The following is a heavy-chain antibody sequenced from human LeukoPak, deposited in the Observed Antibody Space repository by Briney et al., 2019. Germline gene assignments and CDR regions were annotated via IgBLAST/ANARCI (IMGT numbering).Heavy chain of an antibody. D-gene: IGHD6-19*01. J-gene: IGHJ4*02. CDR1: GFTFSSYG. Sequence: GRSLRLSCAASGFTFSSYGMHWVRQAPGKGLEWVAVIWYDGSNKYCADSVKGRFTISRDNSKNTLYLQMNSLRAEDTAVYYCARAPGIAVAGTDFDYWGQGTLVTVSS. CDR2: IWYDGSNK. CDR3: ARAPGIAVAGTDFDY. V-gene: IGHV3-33*01.